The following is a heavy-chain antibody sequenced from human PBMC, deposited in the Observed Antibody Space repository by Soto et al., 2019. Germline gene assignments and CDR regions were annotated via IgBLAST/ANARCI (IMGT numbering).Heavy chain of an antibody. D-gene: IGHD3-16*02. V-gene: IGHV4-59*01. J-gene: IGHJ3*02. Sequence: VAEDSSGSCESHRIKKTQGKGLEWIWYIYYSGSTNYNPSLKSRVTISVDTSKNQFSLKLSSVTAADTAVYYCARFVGRGTFGGVIVHDAFDIWGQGTMVTVSS. CDR2: IYYSGST. CDR1: EDSSGSCE. CDR3: ARFVGRGTFGGVIVHDAFDI.